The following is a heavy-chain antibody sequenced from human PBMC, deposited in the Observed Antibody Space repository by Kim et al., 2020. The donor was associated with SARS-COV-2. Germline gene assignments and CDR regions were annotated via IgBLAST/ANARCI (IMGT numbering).Heavy chain of an antibody. V-gene: IGHV1-18*01. CDR3: ARDGSVVVPAVHPELSGMDV. CDR2: ISAYNGNT. Sequence: ASVKVSCKASGYTFTSYGISWVRQAPGQGLEWMGWISAYNGNTNYAQKLQGRVTMTTDTSTSTAYMELRSLRSDDTAVYYCARDGSVVVPAVHPELSGMDVWGQGTTVTVSS. D-gene: IGHD2-2*01. CDR1: GYTFTSYG. J-gene: IGHJ6*02.